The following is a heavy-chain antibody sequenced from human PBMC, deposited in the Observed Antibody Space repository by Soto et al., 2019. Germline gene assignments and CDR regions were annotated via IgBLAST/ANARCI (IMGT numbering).Heavy chain of an antibody. CDR3: ATRSQLWPDNWLDP. Sequence: SETLSLTCTVSGGSISSGDYCWSWIRQHPGKGLEWIGYIYYSGSTYYNPSLKSRVTISVDTSKNQFSLKLSSVTAADTAVYYCATRSQLWPDNWLDPWGQGTLVTVSS. CDR2: IYYSGST. J-gene: IGHJ5*02. D-gene: IGHD5-18*01. V-gene: IGHV4-31*02. CDR1: GGSISSGDYC.